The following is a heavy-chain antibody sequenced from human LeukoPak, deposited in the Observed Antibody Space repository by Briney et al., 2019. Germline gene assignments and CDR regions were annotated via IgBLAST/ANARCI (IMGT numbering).Heavy chain of an antibody. CDR2: ISGDSDRV. CDR3: AKDRAICAHYFDS. CDR1: GFTFDEYA. D-gene: IGHD3-9*01. V-gene: IGHV3-9*01. Sequence: GGSLRLSCAASGFTFDEYAMHWVRQTPGKGLEWVIGISGDSDRVDYADSVKGRFTISRDNAKNFLYLQMNSLRVDDTAIYYCAKDRAICAHYFDSWGQGTLVTVSS. J-gene: IGHJ4*02.